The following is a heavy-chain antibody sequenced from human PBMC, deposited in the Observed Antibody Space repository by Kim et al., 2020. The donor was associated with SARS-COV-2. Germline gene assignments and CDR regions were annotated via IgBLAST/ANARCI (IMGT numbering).Heavy chain of an antibody. D-gene: IGHD3-10*01. CDR3: ARVGSGRYGYYYGMDV. Sequence: SETLSLTCAVYGGSFSGYYWSWIRQPPGKGLEWIGEINHSGSTNYNPSLKSRVTISVDTSKNQFSLKLSSVTAADTAVYYCARVGSGRYGYYYGMDVWGQGTTVTVSS. CDR1: GGSFSGYY. CDR2: INHSGST. V-gene: IGHV4-34*01. J-gene: IGHJ6*02.